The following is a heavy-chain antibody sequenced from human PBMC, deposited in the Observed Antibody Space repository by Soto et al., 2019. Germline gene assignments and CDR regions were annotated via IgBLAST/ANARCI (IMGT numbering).Heavy chain of an antibody. CDR2: IIPIFGTA. CDR3: ARVYYDFWSGYSREDYYYYGMDV. D-gene: IGHD3-3*01. J-gene: IGHJ6*02. Sequence: QVQLVQSGAEVKKPGSSMKVSCKASGGTFSSYAISWVRQAPGQGLEWMGGIIPIFGTANYAQKFQGRVTITADESTSTAYMELSSLRSEDTAVYYCARVYYDFWSGYSREDYYYYGMDVWGQGTTVTVSS. V-gene: IGHV1-69*01. CDR1: GGTFSSYA.